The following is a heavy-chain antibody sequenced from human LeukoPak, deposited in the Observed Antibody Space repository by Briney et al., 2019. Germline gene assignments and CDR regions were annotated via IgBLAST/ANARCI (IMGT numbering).Heavy chain of an antibody. J-gene: IGHJ3*02. D-gene: IGHD6-13*01. V-gene: IGHV4-34*01. CDR3: ARERRAGAAFDI. CDR2: INHSGST. CDR1: GGSFSGYY. Sequence: SETLSLTCAVYGGSFSGYYWSWIRQPPGKGLEWIGEINHSGSTNYNPSLKSRVTISVDTSKNQLSLKLSSVTAADTAVYYCARERRAGAAFDIWGQGTMVTVSS.